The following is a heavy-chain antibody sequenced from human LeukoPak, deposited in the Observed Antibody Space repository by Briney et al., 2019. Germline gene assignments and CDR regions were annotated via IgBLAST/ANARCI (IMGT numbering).Heavy chain of an antibody. Sequence: GGSLRLFCAASGFTFSSYSMNWVRQPPGKGLEWVSSISSSSSYIYYADSVKGRFTISRDNAKNSLYLQMNSLRAEDTAVYYCARWVGANLFDYWGQGPLVTVPS. D-gene: IGHD1-26*01. V-gene: IGHV3-21*01. CDR2: ISSSSSYI. CDR1: GFTFSSYS. CDR3: ARWVGANLFDY. J-gene: IGHJ4*02.